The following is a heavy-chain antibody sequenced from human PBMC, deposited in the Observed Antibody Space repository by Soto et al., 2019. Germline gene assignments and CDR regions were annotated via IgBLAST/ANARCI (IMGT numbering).Heavy chain of an antibody. CDR1: GGSFSGYY. CDR3: AFRNNGYDFWSGYQVSSYYMDV. Sequence: SETLSLTCAVYGGSFSGYYWSWIRQPPGKGLEWIGEINHSGSTNYNPSLKSRVTISVDTSKNQFSLKLSSVTAADTAVYYCAFRNNGYDFWSGYQVSSYYMDVWGKGTTVTVSS. J-gene: IGHJ6*03. D-gene: IGHD3-3*01. V-gene: IGHV4-34*01. CDR2: INHSGST.